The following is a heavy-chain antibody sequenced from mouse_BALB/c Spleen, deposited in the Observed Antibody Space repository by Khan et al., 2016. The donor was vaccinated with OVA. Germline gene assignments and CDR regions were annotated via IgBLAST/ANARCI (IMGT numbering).Heavy chain of an antibody. CDR2: IIYTGYT. CDR1: GDSITTGY. J-gene: IGHJ3*01. V-gene: IGHV3-8*02. Sequence: VQLKQSGPSLVKPSQTLSLTGSVTGDSITTGYWNWIRKFPGNKLEYMGYIIYTGYTYYNPSLKSRISITRHTSNNQYYLQLNSVTDEDTATYYCARSTYRYAFVYWGQGTLVTVSA. D-gene: IGHD2-14*01. CDR3: ARSTYRYAFVY.